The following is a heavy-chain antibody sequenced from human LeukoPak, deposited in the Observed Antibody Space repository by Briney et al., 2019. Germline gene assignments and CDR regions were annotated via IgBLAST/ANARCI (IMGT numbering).Heavy chain of an antibody. V-gene: IGHV4-59*08. CDR2: IYYSGST. CDR1: GGSISSYY. J-gene: IGHJ5*02. D-gene: IGHD3-22*01. Sequence: PSETLSLTCTVSGGSISSYYWSWIRQPPGKGLEWIAYIYYSGSTNYNPSLKSRVTISVDTSKNRFSLKLSSVTAADTAVYYCARLLVGGYDAWFDPWGQGTLVTVSS. CDR3: ARLLVGGYDAWFDP.